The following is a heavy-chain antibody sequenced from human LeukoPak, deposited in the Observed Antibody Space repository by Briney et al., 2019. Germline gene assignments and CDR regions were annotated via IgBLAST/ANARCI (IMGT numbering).Heavy chain of an antibody. D-gene: IGHD6-13*01. J-gene: IGHJ4*02. V-gene: IGHV2-70*11. Sequence: SGPTLVNPTQTLTLTCTFSGFSLSTSGMCVSWIRQPPGKALEWLVRIDLDDDKYYSTSLKTRLTISKDTSKNQVVLTMTNMDPVDTATYYCARIRAAAGQYYFDYWGQGTLVTVSS. CDR1: GFSLSTSGMC. CDR3: ARIRAAAGQYYFDY. CDR2: IDLDDDK.